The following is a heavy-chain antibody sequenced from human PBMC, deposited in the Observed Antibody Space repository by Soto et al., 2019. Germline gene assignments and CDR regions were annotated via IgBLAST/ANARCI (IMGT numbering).Heavy chain of an antibody. D-gene: IGHD5-12*01. CDR1: GGSISSGGYY. Sequence: QVQLQESGPGLVKPSQTLSLTCTVSGGSISSGGYYWSWIRQHPGKGLEWIGYIYYSGSTYYNPALKSRVTISVHTSKNQFAMKLSSVTAADTAVYYCARNPSGYDWDERRGYFDYWGQGTLVTVSS. V-gene: IGHV4-31*03. J-gene: IGHJ4*02. CDR2: IYYSGST. CDR3: ARNPSGYDWDERRGYFDY.